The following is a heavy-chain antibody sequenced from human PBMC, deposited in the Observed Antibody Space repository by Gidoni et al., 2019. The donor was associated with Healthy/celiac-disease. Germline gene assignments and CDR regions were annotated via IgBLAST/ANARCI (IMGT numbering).Heavy chain of an antibody. J-gene: IGHJ6*02. V-gene: IGHV3-9*01. CDR1: GFTCDAYA. D-gene: IGHD6-13*01. Sequence: EVQLVESGGGLVQPGRSLRLSCAASGFTCDAYAMHWVRQAPGKGLEWVSGISWNSGSIGYADSVKGRFTISRDNAKNSLYLQMNSLRAEDTALYYCAKDIVGSSWYRYYYYYGMDVWGQGTTVTVSS. CDR3: AKDIVGSSWYRYYYYYGMDV. CDR2: ISWNSGSI.